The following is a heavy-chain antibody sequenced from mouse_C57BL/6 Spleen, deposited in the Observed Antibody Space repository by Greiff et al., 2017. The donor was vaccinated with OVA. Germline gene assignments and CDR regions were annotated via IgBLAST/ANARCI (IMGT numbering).Heavy chain of an antibody. J-gene: IGHJ2*01. CDR1: GYTFTSYW. CDR3: TSSERELFDY. V-gene: IGHV1-53*01. CDR2: INPSNGGT. Sequence: QVQLQQPGTELVKPGASVKLSCKASGYTFTSYWMHWVKQRPGQGLEWIGNINPSNGGTNYNEKLKSKATLTVAKSSSTASLQLSSLTSEDSAVYYCTSSERELFDYWGQGTTLTVSS.